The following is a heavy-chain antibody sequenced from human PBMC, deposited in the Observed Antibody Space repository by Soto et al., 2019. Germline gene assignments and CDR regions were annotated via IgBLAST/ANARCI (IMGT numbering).Heavy chain of an antibody. CDR3: ARLAGYCSGTSCYGYYGMDV. J-gene: IGHJ6*02. CDR2: IYYSGST. V-gene: IGHV4-61*08. D-gene: IGHD2-2*01. Sequence: PSETLSLTCTVSGGSISSGGYYWSWIRQHPGKGLEWIGYIYYSGSTNYNPSLESRVTISVDTSKNQFSLKVSSVTAAGTAVFYCARLAGYCSGTSCYGYYGMDVWGQGTTVTVSS. CDR1: GGSISSGGYY.